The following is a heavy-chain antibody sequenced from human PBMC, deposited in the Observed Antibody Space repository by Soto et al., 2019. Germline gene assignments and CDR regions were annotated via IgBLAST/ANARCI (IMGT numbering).Heavy chain of an antibody. V-gene: IGHV4-59*01. J-gene: IGHJ4*02. Sequence: PSETLSLTCTVSGGSISSYYWSWIRQPPGKGLEWIGYIYYSGSTNYNPSLKSRVTISVDTSKNQFSLKLSSVTAADTAVYYCARDTPRRVFDYWGQGTLVTVSS. CDR2: IYYSGST. CDR3: ARDTPRRVFDY. CDR1: GGSISSYY.